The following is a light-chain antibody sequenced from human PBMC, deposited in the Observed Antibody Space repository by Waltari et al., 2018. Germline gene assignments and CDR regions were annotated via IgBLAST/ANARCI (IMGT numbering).Light chain of an antibody. Sequence: DIVMTQSPDSLAVSLGERATINCKSSQSVLYSSNNKNYLAWYQPKPGQPPKLLIYWASTRESGVPDRFSGSGSGTDFTLTISSLQAEDVAVYYCQQYYSTLLLTFGGGTKVEIK. CDR2: WAS. J-gene: IGKJ4*01. V-gene: IGKV4-1*01. CDR1: QSVLYSSNNKNY. CDR3: QQYYSTLLLT.